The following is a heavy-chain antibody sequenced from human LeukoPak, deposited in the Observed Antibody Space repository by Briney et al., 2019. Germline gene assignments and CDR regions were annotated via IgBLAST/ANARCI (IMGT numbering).Heavy chain of an antibody. Sequence: GGSLRLSCAASGFTFSSYSMNWVRQAPGKGLEWVANIKQDGSEKYYVDSVKGRFTISRDNAKNTLYLQMNSLRAEDTALYYCARVARGDYYYYYMDVWGKGTTVTVSS. CDR1: GFTFSSYS. CDR3: ARVARGDYYYYYMDV. D-gene: IGHD3-10*01. V-gene: IGHV3-7*01. J-gene: IGHJ6*03. CDR2: IKQDGSEK.